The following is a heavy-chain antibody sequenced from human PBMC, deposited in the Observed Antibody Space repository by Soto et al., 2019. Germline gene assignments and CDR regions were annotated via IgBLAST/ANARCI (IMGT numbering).Heavy chain of an antibody. D-gene: IGHD6-19*01. J-gene: IGHJ1*01. V-gene: IGHV3-23*01. CDR1: GFTFSSYA. CDR3: AKVSAAGRKTVSIAVAADSDS. CDR2: ISGSGGST. Sequence: GGSLRLSVAASGFTFSSYAMSWVRQAPGKGLEWVSAISGSGGSTYYADSVKGRFTISRDNSKNTLYLQMNSLRAEDTAVYYCAKVSAAGRKTVSIAVAADSDSWGQGTVLTISS.